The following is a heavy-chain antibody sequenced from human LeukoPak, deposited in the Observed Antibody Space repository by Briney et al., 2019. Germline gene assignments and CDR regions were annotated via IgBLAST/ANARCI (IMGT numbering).Heavy chain of an antibody. V-gene: IGHV3-15*07. CDR2: IRSKRDGGTT. Sequence: GGSLRLSCLASGFTFSNTWMNWVRQAPGKGLEWVARIRSKRDGGTTDYAAPVKGRFTISRDDSKNTMYLQTNSLKAEDTAVYYCARDWYYAFDFWGQGTMVTVSS. J-gene: IGHJ3*01. CDR1: GFTFSNTW. CDR3: ARDWYYAFDF. D-gene: IGHD2-21*02.